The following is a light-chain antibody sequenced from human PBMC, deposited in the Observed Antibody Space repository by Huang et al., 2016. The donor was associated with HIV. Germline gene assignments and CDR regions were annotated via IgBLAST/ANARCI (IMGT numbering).Light chain of an antibody. CDR3: QQYGSSPGFT. CDR2: GAS. Sequence: PGERATLSCRASQCVSSSYLAWYQQKHGQAPRLLLYGASSRATCIPDRFSGSGSGTDFILTISRLEPEDFAVYYCQQYGSSPGFTFGPGTKVDIK. CDR1: QCVSSSY. V-gene: IGKV3-20*01. J-gene: IGKJ3*01.